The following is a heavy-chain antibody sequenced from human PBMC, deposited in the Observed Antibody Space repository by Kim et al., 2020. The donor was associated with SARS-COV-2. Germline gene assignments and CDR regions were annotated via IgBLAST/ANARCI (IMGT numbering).Heavy chain of an antibody. V-gene: IGHV3-30*02. CDR3: TKTGATYYYYYGMDV. J-gene: IGHJ6*02. Sequence: KGRFTNSRENSKNTLYLQMNSLRAEDTAVYYCTKTGATYYYYYGMDVWGQGTTVTVSS. D-gene: IGHD1-7*01.